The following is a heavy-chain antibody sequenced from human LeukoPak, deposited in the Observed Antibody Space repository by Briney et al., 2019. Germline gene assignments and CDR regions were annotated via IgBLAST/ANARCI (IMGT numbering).Heavy chain of an antibody. D-gene: IGHD3-22*01. V-gene: IGHV4-34*01. J-gene: IGHJ1*01. CDR3: ARGPYRSYYYDSSGYYSAAEYFQH. CDR1: GGXXXGYY. Sequence: SLXXXXYGGXXXGYYWSRIRQPPGKGLEWIGEINHSGSTNYNPSLKSRVTISVDTSKNQFSLKLSSVTAADTAVYYCARGPYRSYYYDSSGYYSAAEYFQHWGQGTLVTVSS. CDR2: INHSGST.